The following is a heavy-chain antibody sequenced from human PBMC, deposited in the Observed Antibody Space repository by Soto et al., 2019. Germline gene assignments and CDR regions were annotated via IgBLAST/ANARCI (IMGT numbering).Heavy chain of an antibody. V-gene: IGHV3-7*03. CDR2: IKEEGSEK. CDR3: ARDSGRLPF. Sequence: GGSLRLSCAASGFTFSIYWMSWVRQAPGKGLEWVANIKEEGSEKYYVDSVQGRFTISRDNAKNSLYLQMNSLRAEDTAVYYCARDSGRLPFWRQGTLVTVSS. D-gene: IGHD5-12*01. CDR1: GFTFSIYW. J-gene: IGHJ4*02.